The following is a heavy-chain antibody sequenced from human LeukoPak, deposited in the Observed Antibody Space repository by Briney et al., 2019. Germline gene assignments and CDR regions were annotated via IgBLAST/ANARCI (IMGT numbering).Heavy chain of an antibody. J-gene: IGHJ3*02. Sequence: GGSLRLSCAASGFTFSSDSMNWVRQAPGKGLEWVSYISSSSSYIYYADSVKGRFTISRDNAKNSLYLQMNSLRAEDTAVYYCARAGYSSSPDAFDIWGQGTMVTVSS. CDR2: ISSSSSYI. CDR1: GFTFSSDS. V-gene: IGHV3-21*05. CDR3: ARAGYSSSPDAFDI. D-gene: IGHD6-6*01.